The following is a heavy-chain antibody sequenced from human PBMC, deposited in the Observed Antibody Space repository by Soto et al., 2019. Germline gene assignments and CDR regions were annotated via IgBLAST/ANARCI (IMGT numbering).Heavy chain of an antibody. CDR1: GYTFTSYD. D-gene: IGHD2-2*01. CDR2: MNPNSGNT. J-gene: IGHJ5*02. V-gene: IGHV1-8*01. Sequence: ASVKVSCKASGYTFTSYDINWVRQATGQGLEWMGWMNPNSGNTGYAQKFQGRVTMTRNTSISTAYMELSSLRSEDTAVYYCARGRKCSTSCYVWFDPWGQGTLVTVSS. CDR3: ARGRKCSTSCYVWFDP.